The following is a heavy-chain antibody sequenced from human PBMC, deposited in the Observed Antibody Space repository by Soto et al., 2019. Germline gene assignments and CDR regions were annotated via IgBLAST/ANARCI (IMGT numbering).Heavy chain of an antibody. CDR3: ARLVVPAAGYYGMDV. CDR2: ISSSGSTI. J-gene: IGHJ6*02. Sequence: GGSLRLSCAASGFTFSSYEMNWVRQAPGKGLEWVSYISSSGSTIYYADSVKGRFTISRDNAKNSLYLQMNSLRAEDTAVYYCARLVVPAAGYYGMDVWGQGTTVTVSS. V-gene: IGHV3-48*03. D-gene: IGHD2-2*01. CDR1: GFTFSSYE.